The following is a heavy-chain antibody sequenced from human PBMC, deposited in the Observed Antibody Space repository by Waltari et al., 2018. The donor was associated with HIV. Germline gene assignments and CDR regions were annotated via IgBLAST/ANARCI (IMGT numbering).Heavy chain of an antibody. CDR3: GSGSRRGHSHGIDY. Sequence: QVQLHESGPGMVKPSETLSLTCAVSGYSISSDYYWGWIRQPPGKGLEWIGSAPRSGSTYYGPSLKSRVTISLDTSKNQFSLKLNSVAAADTAVYYCGSGSRRGHSHGIDYWGQGTLVTVSS. V-gene: IGHV4-38-2*01. CDR1: GYSISSDYY. D-gene: IGHD5-18*01. J-gene: IGHJ4*02. CDR2: APRSGST.